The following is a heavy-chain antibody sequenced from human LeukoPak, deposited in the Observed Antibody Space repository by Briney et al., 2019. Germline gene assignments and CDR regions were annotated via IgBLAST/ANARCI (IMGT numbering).Heavy chain of an antibody. D-gene: IGHD4-17*01. CDR3: ARDFIGDYGAPATYGFDY. J-gene: IGHJ4*02. CDR1: GFTFTSYS. Sequence: GGSLSLSCAAFGFTFTSYSMNWVRQAPGKGLEWVSYISSGSNIIYYADSVRGRFTISRDNAKNSLYLHMASLRADDTAVYYCARDFIGDYGAPATYGFDYWGQGTLVTVSS. V-gene: IGHV3-48*01. CDR2: ISSGSNII.